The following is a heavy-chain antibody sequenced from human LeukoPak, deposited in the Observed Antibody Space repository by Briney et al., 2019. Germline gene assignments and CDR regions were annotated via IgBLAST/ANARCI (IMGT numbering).Heavy chain of an antibody. CDR3: ARARLDSSGRFDY. J-gene: IGHJ4*02. CDR2: IYYGGST. Sequence: SETLSLTCTVSGGSISSYYWSWIREPPGKGLEWIGYIYYGGSTDYNPSLKSRVTISKDTSKTQFSLRLSSVTAEDTAVYYCARARLDSSGRFDYWGQGTLVTVSS. CDR1: GGSISSYY. D-gene: IGHD3-22*01. V-gene: IGHV4-59*01.